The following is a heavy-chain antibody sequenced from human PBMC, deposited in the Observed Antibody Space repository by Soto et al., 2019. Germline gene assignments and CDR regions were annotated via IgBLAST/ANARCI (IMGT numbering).Heavy chain of an antibody. CDR3: ARGCAYSYPA. Sequence: PGGSLRLSCAASGFNVKTTYMTWVRQAPGAGLEWVSVSHNSGATYYADSVKGRFTISKDNSKNTVYLQMSSPRAEDTAMYYSARGCAYSYPAWGQGTQVTVSS. D-gene: IGHD2-21*01. J-gene: IGHJ1*01. V-gene: IGHV3-53*01. CDR1: GFNVKTTY. CDR2: SHNSGAT.